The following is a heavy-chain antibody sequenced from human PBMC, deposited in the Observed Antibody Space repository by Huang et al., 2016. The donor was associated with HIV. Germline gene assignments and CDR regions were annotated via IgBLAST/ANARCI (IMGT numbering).Heavy chain of an antibody. V-gene: IGHV3-23*01. CDR3: AKDADTSGYDVLGPFGS. CDR2: ITDGINNR. J-gene: IGHJ4*02. Sequence: EVLLLESGGGLVQPGGSLRLSWVASGFTVSSYAMSWVRQGPGKGLWWVSGITDGINNRYYAHSGKGRFAVSRDDATNTLYLQMNSLRAEDTAVYYCAKDADTSGYDVLGPFGSWGQGTLVTVSS. D-gene: IGHD3-3*01. CDR1: GFTVSSYA.